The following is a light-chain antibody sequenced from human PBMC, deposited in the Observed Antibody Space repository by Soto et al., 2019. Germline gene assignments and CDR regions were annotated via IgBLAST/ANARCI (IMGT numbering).Light chain of an antibody. J-gene: IGKJ2*01. CDR2: GAS. CDR3: QHYGSAPYT. V-gene: IGKV3-20*01. CDR1: QTLNSGY. Sequence: EIVFTQSPGTLYLSPGERATLSCRASQTLNSGYLAWYQQKPGQAPRHLIYGASSRATGIPDRFTGSRSGRDVTLSISGLEHEDFAVYYCQHYGSAPYTFGQGTKLEIK.